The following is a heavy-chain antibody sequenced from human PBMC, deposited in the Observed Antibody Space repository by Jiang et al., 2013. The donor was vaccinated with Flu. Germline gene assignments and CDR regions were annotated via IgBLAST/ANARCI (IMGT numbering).Heavy chain of an antibody. D-gene: IGHD3-10*01. CDR2: IYHSGST. CDR3: ARGSTMVRGVTPFDY. Sequence: LLKPSETLSLTCAVSGYSISSGYYWGWIRQPPGKGLEWIGSIYHSGSTYYNPSLKSRVTISVDTSKNQFSLKLSSVTAADTAVYYCARGSTMVRGVTPFDYWGQGTLVTVSS. J-gene: IGHJ4*02. V-gene: IGHV4-38-2*01. CDR1: GYSISSGYY.